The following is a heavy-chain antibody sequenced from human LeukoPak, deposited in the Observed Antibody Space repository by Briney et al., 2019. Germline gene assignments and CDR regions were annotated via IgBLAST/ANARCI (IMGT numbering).Heavy chain of an antibody. Sequence: ASVKVSCKASGYTFPNYGITWVRQAPGQGLEWMGWISAYNGDTNYAEKIQGRFTMTTDTSTNTAYMELRSLRFDDTAMYYCARGKDGYGYYFDYWGQGTRVTVS. CDR1: GYTFPNYG. V-gene: IGHV1-18*01. CDR2: ISAYNGDT. CDR3: ARGKDGYGYYFDY. D-gene: IGHD5-24*01. J-gene: IGHJ4*02.